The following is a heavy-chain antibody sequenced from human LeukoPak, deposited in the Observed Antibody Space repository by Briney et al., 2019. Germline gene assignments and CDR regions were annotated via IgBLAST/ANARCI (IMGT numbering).Heavy chain of an antibody. Sequence: SSVKVSCKASGYTFTGYYMHWVRQAPGQGLEWMGWINPNSGGTNYAQKFQGRVTMTRDTSISTAYMELSRPRSDDTAVYYCARSKYSGFYYFDYWGQGTLVTVSS. CDR3: ARSKYSGFYYFDY. J-gene: IGHJ4*02. CDR2: INPNSGGT. D-gene: IGHD5-12*01. CDR1: GYTFTGYY. V-gene: IGHV1-2*02.